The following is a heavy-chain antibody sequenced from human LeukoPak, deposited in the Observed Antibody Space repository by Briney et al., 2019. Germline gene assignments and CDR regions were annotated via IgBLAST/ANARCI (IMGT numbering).Heavy chain of an antibody. Sequence: GGSLRLSCAASGLSLSNAWMSWVRQAPGKGLEWVGRIKTKADNGTTEYAAPVKGRFTMSRDDSRNTLSLQMDSLKTEDTAVYFCAIFNYYGLYWGQGTLVTVSS. V-gene: IGHV3-15*01. J-gene: IGHJ4*02. D-gene: IGHD3-10*01. CDR3: AIFNYYGLY. CDR1: GLSLSNAW. CDR2: IKTKADNGTT.